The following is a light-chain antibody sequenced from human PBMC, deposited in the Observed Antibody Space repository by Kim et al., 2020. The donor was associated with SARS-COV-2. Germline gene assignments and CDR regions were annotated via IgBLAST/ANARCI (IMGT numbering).Light chain of an antibody. CDR1: NIGSKN. J-gene: IGLJ2*01. CDR3: QVWDRGSVV. Sequence: SYELTQPLSVSVALGQTARIPCGGDNIGSKNVHWYQQTPGQAAVLVIYRDINRPSGIPERFSGLNLGNTATLTITSAPVGDEADYYCQVWDRGSVVFGGGAQLTVL. V-gene: IGLV3-9*01. CDR2: RDI.